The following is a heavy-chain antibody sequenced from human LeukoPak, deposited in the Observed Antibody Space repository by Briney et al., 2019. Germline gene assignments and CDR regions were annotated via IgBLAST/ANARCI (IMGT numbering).Heavy chain of an antibody. Sequence: ASVKVSCKASGYTFTSYYMHWVRQAPGQGLEWMGIINPSGGSTSYAQKFQGRVTMTRDTSTSTVYMELSSLRSEDTAVYYCARGDYGGNNYYYYYMDVWGKGTTVTVSS. D-gene: IGHD4-23*01. CDR3: ARGDYGGNNYYYYYMDV. J-gene: IGHJ6*03. CDR1: GYTFTSYY. V-gene: IGHV1-46*01. CDR2: INPSGGST.